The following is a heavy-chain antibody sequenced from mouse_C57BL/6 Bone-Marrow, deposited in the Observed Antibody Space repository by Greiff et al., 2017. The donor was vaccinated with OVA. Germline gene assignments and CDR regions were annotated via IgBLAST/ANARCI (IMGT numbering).Heavy chain of an antibody. J-gene: IGHJ1*03. D-gene: IGHD1-1*01. CDR3: ARRPDYYGSSYWYFDV. V-gene: IGHV2-2*01. Sequence: QVQLQQSGPGLVQPSQSLSITCTVSGFSLTSYGVHWVRQSPGKGLEWLGVIWSGGSTDYNAAFISRLSISNDNSKSQVFFKMNSLQADDTAIYYCARRPDYYGSSYWYFDVWGTGTTVTVSS. CDR2: IWSGGST. CDR1: GFSLTSYG.